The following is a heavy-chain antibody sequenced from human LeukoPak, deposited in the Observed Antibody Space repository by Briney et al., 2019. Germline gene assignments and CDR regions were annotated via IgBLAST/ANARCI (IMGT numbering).Heavy chain of an antibody. Sequence: GGSLRLSCAASGFTFSSYAMSWVRQAPGKGLEWVSAISGSGGSTYSADSVKGRFTISRDNSKNTLYLQVNSLRAEDTAEYYCAKGRLGQWRRPGAFDIWGQGTMVTVSS. CDR2: ISGSGGST. CDR1: GFTFSSYA. D-gene: IGHD6-19*01. CDR3: AKGRLGQWRRPGAFDI. V-gene: IGHV3-23*01. J-gene: IGHJ3*02.